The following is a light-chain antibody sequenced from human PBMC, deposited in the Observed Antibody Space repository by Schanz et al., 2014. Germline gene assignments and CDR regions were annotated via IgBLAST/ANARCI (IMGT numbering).Light chain of an antibody. CDR3: CSYAVVTSVI. V-gene: IGLV2-14*01. Sequence: QSALTHPASVSGSPGQSITISCTGTSSDVGGYNYVSWYQQHPGKAPKLMIYDVSNRPSGVSNRFSGSKSGNTASLTISGLQAEDEAGYYCCSYAVVTSVIFGGGTKLTVL. J-gene: IGLJ2*01. CDR1: SSDVGGYNY. CDR2: DVS.